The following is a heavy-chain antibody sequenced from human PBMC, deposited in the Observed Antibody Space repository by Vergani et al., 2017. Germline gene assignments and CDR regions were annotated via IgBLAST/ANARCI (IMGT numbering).Heavy chain of an antibody. J-gene: IGHJ6*03. CDR1: GGSISSYS. Sequence: QVQLQESGPGLVKPSETLSLTCTVSGGSISSYSWSWIRQPPWTGLSLLLYLYYSGSTNYNPPLQSAVTISVDTSKNQFSRKLSSVTAADTAVYYCASTDNGEFWSGYYHSYYYYYMDVWGKGTTVTVSS. V-gene: IGHV4-59*01. CDR3: ASTDNGEFWSGYYHSYYYYYMDV. D-gene: IGHD3-3*01. CDR2: LYYSGST.